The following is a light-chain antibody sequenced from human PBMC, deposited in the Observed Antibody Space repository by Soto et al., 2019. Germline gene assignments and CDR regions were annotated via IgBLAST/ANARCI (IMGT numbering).Light chain of an antibody. V-gene: IGKV2-30*01. CDR2: KVS. CDR3: MQGAHWPRT. J-gene: IGKJ1*01. Sequence: DVVMTQSPLSLPVTLGQPASISCRSSQSLVYSDRNTYLNWFQQRPGQSPRRLIYKVSNRDSGVPERFSGSGSATDFTLKISRVEAEDVGVYYCMQGAHWPRTFGQGTKVEI. CDR1: QSLVYSDRNTY.